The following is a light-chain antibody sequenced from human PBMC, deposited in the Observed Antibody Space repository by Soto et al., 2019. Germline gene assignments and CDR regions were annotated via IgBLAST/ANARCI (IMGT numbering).Light chain of an antibody. Sequence: IGMTQSPATLSVSPGERATLSCRASQTIYSNVAWYQQRPGQPPRLLIYRSSSRATGIPARFSGSGSGTEFTLTINSLQSEDFAVYYCQQYQNLWTFGQGTKVVIK. CDR2: RSS. CDR1: QTIYSN. J-gene: IGKJ1*01. CDR3: QQYQNLWT. V-gene: IGKV3-15*01.